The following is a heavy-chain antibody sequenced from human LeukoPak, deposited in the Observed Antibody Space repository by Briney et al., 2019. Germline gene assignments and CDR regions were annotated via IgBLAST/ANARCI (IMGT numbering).Heavy chain of an antibody. CDR2: INHNGNVN. V-gene: IGHV3-7*03. D-gene: IGHD3-16*01. CDR3: ARGGGLDV. J-gene: IGHJ6*02. Sequence: PGGSLRLSCAASGFTFSSCWMNWASQAPGKGLEWVASINHNGNVNYYVDSVKGRFTISRDNAKNSLYLQMSNLRAEDTAVYFCARGGGLDVWGQGATVTVSS. CDR1: GFTFSSCW.